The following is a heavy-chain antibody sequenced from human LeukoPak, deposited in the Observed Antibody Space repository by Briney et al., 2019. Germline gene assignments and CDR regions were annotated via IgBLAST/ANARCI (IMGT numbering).Heavy chain of an antibody. J-gene: IGHJ3*02. CDR2: IYSDGST. Sequence: GGSLRLSCAASGFTVSTKYMSWVRQAPGKGLEWVSLIYSDGSTYYADSVRGRITISRDNSKNTLYLQMNSLRAEDTAVYYCASYYLEWLFGWAFDIWGQGTMVTVFS. D-gene: IGHD3-3*01. CDR1: GFTVSTKY. CDR3: ASYYLEWLFGWAFDI. V-gene: IGHV3-66*02.